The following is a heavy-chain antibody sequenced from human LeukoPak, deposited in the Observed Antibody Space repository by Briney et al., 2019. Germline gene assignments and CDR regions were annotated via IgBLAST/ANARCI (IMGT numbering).Heavy chain of an antibody. J-gene: IGHJ6*03. CDR1: VYTFSDYD. Sequence: GASVKVSCKASVYTFSDYDINWVRQATGEGLEWRGWINPNSGNAGYAQKFQGRVTMTRNTSISTAYMELSSLRSEDTAVYYCARALAWGGSSYSYYYMDVWDKGTTVTVSS. V-gene: IGHV1-8*01. CDR3: ARALAWGGSSYSYYYMDV. D-gene: IGHD1-26*01. CDR2: INPNSGNA.